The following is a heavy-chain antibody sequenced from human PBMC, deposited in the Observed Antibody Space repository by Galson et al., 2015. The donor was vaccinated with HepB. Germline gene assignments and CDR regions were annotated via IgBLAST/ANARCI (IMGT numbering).Heavy chain of an antibody. CDR3: ARGGGDTAMVSTYYYYYYMDV. V-gene: IGHV1-69*13. J-gene: IGHJ6*03. CDR1: GGTFSSYA. CDR2: IIPIFGTA. D-gene: IGHD5-18*01. Sequence: SVKVSCKASGGTFSSYAISWVRQAPGQGLEWMGGIIPIFGTANYAQKFQGRVTITADESTSTAYMELSSLRPEDTAVYYCARGGGDTAMVSTYYYYYYMDVWGKGTTVTVSS.